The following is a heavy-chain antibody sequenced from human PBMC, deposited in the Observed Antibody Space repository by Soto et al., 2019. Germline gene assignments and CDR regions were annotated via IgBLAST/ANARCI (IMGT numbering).Heavy chain of an antibody. J-gene: IGHJ5*02. CDR2: IYYSGST. Sequence: PSETLSLTCTVSGGSISSGGYYWSWIRQHPGKGLEWIGYIYYSGSTYYNPSLKSRVTISVDTSKNQFSLKLSSVTAADTAVYYCARVTMVRGVIITPLGFDPWGQGTLVTVSS. D-gene: IGHD3-10*01. CDR1: GGSISSGGYY. CDR3: ARVTMVRGVIITPLGFDP. V-gene: IGHV4-31*03.